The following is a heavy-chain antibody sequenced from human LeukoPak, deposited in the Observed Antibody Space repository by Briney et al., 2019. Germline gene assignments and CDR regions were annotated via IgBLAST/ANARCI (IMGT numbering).Heavy chain of an antibody. J-gene: IGHJ4*02. CDR2: IHYSGNT. D-gene: IGHD6-19*01. Sequence: SETLSLTCTVSGGSISSYYWSWIRQSPGKGLEWIGYIHYSGNTNYNPSLKSRVTISVDTSKNQFSLKLSSVTAADTAVYYCARHGIYSSGNYCFDYWGQGTLVTVSS. CDR1: GGSISSYY. V-gene: IGHV4-59*08. CDR3: ARHGIYSSGNYCFDY.